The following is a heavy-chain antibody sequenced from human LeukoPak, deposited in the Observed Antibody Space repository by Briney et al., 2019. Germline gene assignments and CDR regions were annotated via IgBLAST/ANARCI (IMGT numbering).Heavy chain of an antibody. D-gene: IGHD2-2*01. CDR3: ARVGCSSTSCYLHFDY. CDR2: IKQDGSEK. J-gene: IGHJ4*02. CDR1: GFTFSSYW. Sequence: GGSLRLSCAASGFTFSSYWMSWVRQAPGKGLEWVANIKQDGSEKYYVDSVKGRFTISRGNSKNTLYLQMNSLRAEDTAVYYCARVGCSSTSCYLHFDYWGQGTLVTVSS. V-gene: IGHV3-7*01.